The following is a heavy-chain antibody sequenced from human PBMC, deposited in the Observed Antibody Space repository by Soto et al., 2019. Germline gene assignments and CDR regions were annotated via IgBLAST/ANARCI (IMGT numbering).Heavy chain of an antibody. D-gene: IGHD6-6*01. J-gene: IGHJ5*02. V-gene: IGHV3-30-3*01. CDR2: ISYDGSNK. Sequence: GGSLRLSCAASGFTFSSYAMHWVRQSPGKGLEWVAVISYDGSNKYYADSVKGRFTISRDNSKNTLYLQMNSLRAEDTAVYYCARDTLLEGLYSSSYNWFDPWGQGTLVTVSS. CDR3: ARDTLLEGLYSSSYNWFDP. CDR1: GFTFSSYA.